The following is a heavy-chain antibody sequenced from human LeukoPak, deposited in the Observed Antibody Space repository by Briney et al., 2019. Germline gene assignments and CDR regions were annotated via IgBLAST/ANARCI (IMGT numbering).Heavy chain of an antibody. V-gene: IGHV1-69*05. J-gene: IGHJ6*03. D-gene: IGHD2-2*01. Sequence: SVKVSCKASGGTFSSYAISWVRQAPGQGLEWMGGIIPIFGTANYAQKFQGRVTITTDESTSTAYMELSSLRPEDTAVYYCARQIVVVPAARTNYYYMDVWGKGTTVTVSS. CDR2: IIPIFGTA. CDR3: ARQIVVVPAARTNYYYMDV. CDR1: GGTFSSYA.